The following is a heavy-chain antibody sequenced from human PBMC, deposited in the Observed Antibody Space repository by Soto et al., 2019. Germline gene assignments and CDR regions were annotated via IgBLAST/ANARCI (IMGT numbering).Heavy chain of an antibody. CDR2: IDPSDSQT. J-gene: IGHJ3*02. CDR1: GYSFAGYW. V-gene: IGHV5-10-1*01. D-gene: IGHD2-2*01. Sequence: GESLKISCKGSGYSFAGYWITCVRQKPGKGLEWMGRIDPSDSQTYYSPSFRGHVTISVTKSITTVFLQWSSLRDSDTAMYYCARLVVVPAAYDAFDIWGQGTMVTVSS. CDR3: ARLVVVPAAYDAFDI.